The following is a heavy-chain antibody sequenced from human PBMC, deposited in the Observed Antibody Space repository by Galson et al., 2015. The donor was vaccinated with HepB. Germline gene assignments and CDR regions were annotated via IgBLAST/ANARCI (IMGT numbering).Heavy chain of an antibody. CDR2: IYSGGST. CDR3: ARSKGLSSSWTDDAFDI. D-gene: IGHD6-13*01. Sequence: SLRLSCAASGFTVSSNYMSWVRQAPGKGLEWVSVIYSGGSTYYADSVKGRFTISRHNSKNTLYLQMNSLRAEDTAVYYCARSKGLSSSWTDDAFDIWGQGTMVTVSS. V-gene: IGHV3-53*04. CDR1: GFTVSSNY. J-gene: IGHJ3*02.